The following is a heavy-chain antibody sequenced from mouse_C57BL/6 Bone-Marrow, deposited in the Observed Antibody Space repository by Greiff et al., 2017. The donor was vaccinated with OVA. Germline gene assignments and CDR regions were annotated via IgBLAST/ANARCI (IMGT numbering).Heavy chain of an antibody. Sequence: VQLQQSGAELVRPGASVKLSCTASGFNIKDDYMHWVKQRPEQGLEWIGWIDPENGDTEYASKFQGKATITADTSSNTAYLQLSSLTSEDTAVYYCTTGYLYYDCDLDYFDYWGQGTTLTVSS. J-gene: IGHJ2*01. D-gene: IGHD2-4*01. CDR1: GFNIKDDY. V-gene: IGHV14-4*01. CDR3: TTGYLYYDCDLDYFDY. CDR2: IDPENGDT.